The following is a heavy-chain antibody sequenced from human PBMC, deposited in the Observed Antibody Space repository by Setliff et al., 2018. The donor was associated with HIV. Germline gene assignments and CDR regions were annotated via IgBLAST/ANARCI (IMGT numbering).Heavy chain of an antibody. CDR1: GFTLSNFW. D-gene: IGHD4-17*01. J-gene: IGHJ4*02. CDR2: IKQDGSEK. Sequence: GGSLRLSCAASGFTLSNFWMTWVRQAPGKGLEWVASIKQDGSEKNYADSVKGRFTISRDNAKNSLYLQLNSLRPEDTAVYYCARDKDEDYGSTSFDYWGQGILVTVSS. CDR3: ARDKDEDYGSTSFDY. V-gene: IGHV3-7*03.